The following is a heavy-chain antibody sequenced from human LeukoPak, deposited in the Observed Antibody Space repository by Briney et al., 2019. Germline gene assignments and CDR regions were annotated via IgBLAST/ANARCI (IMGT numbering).Heavy chain of an antibody. J-gene: IGHJ4*02. Sequence: GGSLRLSCAASGFTVSSNYMSWVRQAPGKGLEWVSVIYSGGSTYYADSVKGRFTISRDNSKNTLYLQINSLRAEGTAVYYCATYYYDSSGYYYPTDYWGQGTLVTVSS. CDR1: GFTVSSNY. D-gene: IGHD3-22*01. CDR2: IYSGGST. CDR3: ATYYYDSSGYYYPTDY. V-gene: IGHV3-53*01.